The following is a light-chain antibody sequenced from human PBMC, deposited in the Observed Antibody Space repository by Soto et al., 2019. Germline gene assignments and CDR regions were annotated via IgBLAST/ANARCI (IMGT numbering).Light chain of an antibody. Sequence: QSALTQPASVSGSPGQSITISCTGTSSDVGGYNYVSWYQQHPGKAPKLMIYEVSNRPSGVSNRFSGSKSGNTASLTISGLQAEDAADYACSSYTRSSTAPRVFGGGTKLTVL. CDR1: SSDVGGYNY. V-gene: IGLV2-14*01. CDR2: EVS. J-gene: IGLJ2*01. CDR3: SSYTRSSTAPRV.